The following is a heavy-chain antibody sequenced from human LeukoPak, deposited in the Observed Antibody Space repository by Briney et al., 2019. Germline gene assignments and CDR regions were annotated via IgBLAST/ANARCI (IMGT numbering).Heavy chain of an antibody. CDR1: GFIFSRYG. Sequence: PGGSLRLSCAASGFIFSRYGMHWVRQAPGKGLEWVAVIWYDGSNKYYADSVKGRFSISRDNSKNTLYLQMNSLRAEDTAVYYCARWVGAAGFDYWGQGTLVTVSS. D-gene: IGHD2-15*01. J-gene: IGHJ4*02. CDR2: IWYDGSNK. V-gene: IGHV3-33*01. CDR3: ARWVGAAGFDY.